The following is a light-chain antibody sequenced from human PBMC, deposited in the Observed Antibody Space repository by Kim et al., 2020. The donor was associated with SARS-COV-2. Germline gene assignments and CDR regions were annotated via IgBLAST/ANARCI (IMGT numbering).Light chain of an antibody. CDR2: AAS. CDR3: QQLDSYPRT. Sequence: IQLTQSPSSLSASVGDRVTITCRASQGISSYLAWYQQKPGKATKLLIYAASTLQSGVPSRFSGSGSGTDFTLTISSLQPEDFATYYCQQLDSYPRTFGQGTKLEI. V-gene: IGKV1-9*01. CDR1: QGISSY. J-gene: IGKJ2*01.